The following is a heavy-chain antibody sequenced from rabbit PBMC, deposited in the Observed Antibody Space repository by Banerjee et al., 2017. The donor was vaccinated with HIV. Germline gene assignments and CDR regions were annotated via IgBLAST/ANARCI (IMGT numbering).Heavy chain of an antibody. CDR3: ARDLAGVIGWNFNL. J-gene: IGHJ4*01. Sequence: QSLEESGGDLVTPGGTLTLTCTASGFTLSSSYWIFWVRQAPGKGLEWIGTIYAGSSGTTDYASWAKGRFTISKTSSTTVTLQMTSLTAADTATYFCARDLAGVIGWNFNLWGPGTLVTVS. V-gene: IGHV1S40*01. CDR2: IYAGSSGTT. CDR1: GFTLSSSYW. D-gene: IGHD4-1*01.